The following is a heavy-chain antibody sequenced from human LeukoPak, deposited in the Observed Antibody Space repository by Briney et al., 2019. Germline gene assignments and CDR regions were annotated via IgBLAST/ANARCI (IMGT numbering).Heavy chain of an antibody. CDR1: GFTFDDYA. D-gene: IGHD3-22*01. CDR3: AKPSRDFDSSGYSHFDY. CDR2: VNWNSGVI. Sequence: PGRSLRLSCAASGFTFDDYAMHWVRQAPGKGLEWVSGVNWNSGVIGYADSVKGRFTISRDNAKNSLYVQMHSLRAEDTAIYYCAKPSRDFDSSGYSHFDYWGQGTLVNVSS. V-gene: IGHV3-9*01. J-gene: IGHJ4*02.